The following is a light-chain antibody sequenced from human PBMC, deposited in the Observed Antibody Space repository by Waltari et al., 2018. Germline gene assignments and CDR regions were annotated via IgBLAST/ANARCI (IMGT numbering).Light chain of an antibody. J-gene: IGLJ2*01. CDR2: KTN. CDR1: GSNIGGNY. Sequence: QSVLTQPPSASGSPGQRVSISCSGSGSNIGGNYVYWYQQFLGSAPKVLLYKTNQRPSGVPDRFSGSKSGTSGSLSISGLRSEDEAEYYCASWDDDVSGVVFGGGTKLTVL. V-gene: IGLV1-47*01. CDR3: ASWDDDVSGVV.